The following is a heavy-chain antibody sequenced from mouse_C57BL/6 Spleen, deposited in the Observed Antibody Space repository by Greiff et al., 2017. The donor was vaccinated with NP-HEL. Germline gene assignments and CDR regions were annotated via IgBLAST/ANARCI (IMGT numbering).Heavy chain of an antibody. Sequence: VQLQQSGAELVKPGASVKISCKASGYAFSSYWMNWVKQRPGKGLEWIGQIYPGDGDTNYNGKFKGKATLTADKSSSTAYMQLSSLTSEDSAVYFCARENYGSSLWFAYWGHGTLVTVSA. CDR3: ARENYGSSLWFAY. J-gene: IGHJ3*01. V-gene: IGHV1-80*01. CDR1: GYAFSSYW. D-gene: IGHD1-1*01. CDR2: IYPGDGDT.